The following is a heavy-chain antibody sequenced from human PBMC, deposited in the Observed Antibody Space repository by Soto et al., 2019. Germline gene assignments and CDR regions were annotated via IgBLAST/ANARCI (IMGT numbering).Heavy chain of an antibody. CDR2: INHSGST. D-gene: IGHD5-12*01. J-gene: IGHJ6*02. Sequence: SETLSLTCAVYGGSFSGYYWTWIRQPPGTGLEWIGEINHSGSTNYNPSLKSRVTISVDTSKNQFSLKLTSVTAADTAVYYCARWLQFGSYYGMDVWGQGTTVTVS. CDR3: ARWLQFGSYYGMDV. CDR1: GGSFSGYY. V-gene: IGHV4-34*01.